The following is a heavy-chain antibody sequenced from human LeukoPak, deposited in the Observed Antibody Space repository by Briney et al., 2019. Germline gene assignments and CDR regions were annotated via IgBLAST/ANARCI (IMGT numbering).Heavy chain of an antibody. CDR3: ARDMEAVPAAFDY. J-gene: IGHJ4*02. CDR1: GFSFSLYS. CDR2: ISGSGSYT. Sequence: PGGCLRLSCAASGFSFSLYSINWVRQAPGKGLEWVSSISGSGSYTYYAVSMKGRFTISRDNAKNSLYLQMNSLRAEDTAVYYCARDMEAVPAAFDYWGQGTLVTVFS. D-gene: IGHD2-2*01. V-gene: IGHV3-21*01.